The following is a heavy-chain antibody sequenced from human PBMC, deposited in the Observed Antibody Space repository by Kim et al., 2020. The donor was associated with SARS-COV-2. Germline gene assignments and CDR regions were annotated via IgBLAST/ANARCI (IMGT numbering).Heavy chain of an antibody. J-gene: IGHJ4*01. CDR1: GFTFGSAH. CDR3: AREGHSSGRAGTFDN. D-gene: IGHD6-19*01. V-gene: IGHV3-30*03. Sequence: GGSLRLSCAGSGFTFGSAHMHWVRQAPGKGLEWVALISADESNKDYVDSVKGRFTVSRDNSQNTLFLQIDSLTVEDTAVYYCAREGHSSGRAGTFDNWG. CDR2: ISADESNK.